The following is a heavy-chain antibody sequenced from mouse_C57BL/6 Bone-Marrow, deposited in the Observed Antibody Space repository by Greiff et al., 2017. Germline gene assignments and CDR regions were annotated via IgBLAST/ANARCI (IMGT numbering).Heavy chain of an antibody. V-gene: IGHV1-53*01. J-gene: IGHJ1*03. CDR1: GYTFTSYW. Sequence: QVQLQQPGTELVKPGASVKLSCKASGYTFTSYWMHWVKQRPGQGLEWIGNINPSNGGTNYNEKFKSKATLTVDKSSSTAYMQLSSLTSEDSAVYYCARGSAVVDLWYFDVWGTGTTVTVSS. CDR2: INPSNGGT. D-gene: IGHD1-1*01. CDR3: ARGSAVVDLWYFDV.